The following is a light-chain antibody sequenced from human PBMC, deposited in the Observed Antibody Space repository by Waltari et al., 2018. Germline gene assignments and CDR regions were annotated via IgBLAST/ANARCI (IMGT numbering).Light chain of an antibody. Sequence: DIVMTQSPLSLPVTPGEPASIYCRSSQSLLHSNGYNCLDWYLQKPVQSPQLLIYLGSNRASWVPDRFNGSGSGTDFTLKISRVEAEDVGVYYCMQALQTPRAFGQGTKVEIK. CDR1: QSLLHSNGYNC. V-gene: IGKV2-28*01. CDR2: LGS. CDR3: MQALQTPRA. J-gene: IGKJ1*01.